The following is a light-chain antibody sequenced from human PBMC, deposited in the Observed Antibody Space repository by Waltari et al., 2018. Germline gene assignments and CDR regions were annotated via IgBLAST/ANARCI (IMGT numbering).Light chain of an antibody. CDR3: QVWDKSSDHWV. Sequence: SYVLTQPPSVSVAAGQTARITCEGNNIGTKSVHWYQQKPGQAPVLVVFDDSDRPSGIPRRFDGSNSGNTATLTLSRVEAGDEADYYCQVWDKSSDHWVFGGGTKLSVL. CDR2: DDS. CDR1: NIGTKS. V-gene: IGLV3-21*02. J-gene: IGLJ3*02.